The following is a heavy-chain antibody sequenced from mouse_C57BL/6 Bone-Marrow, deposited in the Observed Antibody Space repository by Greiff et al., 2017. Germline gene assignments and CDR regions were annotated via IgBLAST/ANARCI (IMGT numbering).Heavy chain of an antibody. Sequence: VKLVESGAELVKPGASVKLSCKASGYTFTEYTIHWVKQRSGQGLEWIGWFYPGSGSIKYNEKFKDKATLTADKSSSTVYMELSRLTSEDSAVYFCARHEPHYYDYDRGFAYWGQGTLVTVSA. V-gene: IGHV1-62-2*01. J-gene: IGHJ3*01. CDR1: GYTFTEYT. D-gene: IGHD2-4*01. CDR3: ARHEPHYYDYDRGFAY. CDR2: FYPGSGSI.